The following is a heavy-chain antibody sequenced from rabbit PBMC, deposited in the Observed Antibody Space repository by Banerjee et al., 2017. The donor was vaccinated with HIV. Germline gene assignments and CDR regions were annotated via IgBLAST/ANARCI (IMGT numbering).Heavy chain of an antibody. D-gene: IGHD6-1*01. J-gene: IGHJ3*01. V-gene: IGHV1S40*01. CDR2: IGASSDGST. Sequence: QSLEESGGDLVKPGASLTLTGIALGFSSSSGYGRCWVRQAPGKGLEWIGCIGASSDGSTVYASWAKGRFTISKTSSTTVTLQMTSLTAADTATYFCARDRAGYADYGLTRLDLWGQGTLVTVS. CDR1: GFSSSSGYG. CDR3: ARDRAGYADYGLTRLDL.